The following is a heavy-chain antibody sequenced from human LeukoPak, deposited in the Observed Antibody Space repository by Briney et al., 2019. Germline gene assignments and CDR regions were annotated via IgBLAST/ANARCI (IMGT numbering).Heavy chain of an antibody. CDR2: ISGSGGST. V-gene: IGHV3-23*01. J-gene: IGHJ4*02. CDR3: AKDLDYYDSSGYYGFDY. CDR1: GFTVSSNY. Sequence: GGSLRLSCAASGFTVSSNYMSWVRQAPGKGLEWVSAISGSGGSTYYADSVKGRFTISRDNSKNTLYLQMNSLRAEDTAVYYCAKDLDYYDSSGYYGFDYWGQGTLVTVSS. D-gene: IGHD3-22*01.